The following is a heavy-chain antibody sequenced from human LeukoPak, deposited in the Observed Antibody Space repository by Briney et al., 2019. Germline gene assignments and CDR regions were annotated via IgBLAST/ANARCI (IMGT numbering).Heavy chain of an antibody. D-gene: IGHD5-18*01. Sequence: ASVKVSCKASGYTFTSYGISWVRQAPGQGLEWMGWISACNGNTNYAQKLQGRVTMTTDTSTSTAYMELRSLRSDDTAVYYCARVPHSYGRVNYYYYYMDVWGKGTTVTVSS. CDR3: ARVPHSYGRVNYYYYYMDV. V-gene: IGHV1-18*01. CDR1: GYTFTSYG. J-gene: IGHJ6*03. CDR2: ISACNGNT.